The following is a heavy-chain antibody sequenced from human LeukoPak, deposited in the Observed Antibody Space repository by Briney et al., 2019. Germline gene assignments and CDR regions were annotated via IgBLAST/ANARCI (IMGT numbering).Heavy chain of an antibody. CDR2: IKQDGSEK. D-gene: IGHD4-11*01. V-gene: IGHV3-7*01. J-gene: IGHJ4*02. CDR1: GFTFSSYW. CDR3: AREAGDYSNYRDGLDC. Sequence: GGSLRLSCAASGFTFSSYWMSWVRQAPGKGLEWVANIKQDGSEKYYVDSVKGRFTISRDNAKNSLYLQMNSLRAEDTAVYYCAREAGDYSNYRDGLDCWGQGTLVTVSS.